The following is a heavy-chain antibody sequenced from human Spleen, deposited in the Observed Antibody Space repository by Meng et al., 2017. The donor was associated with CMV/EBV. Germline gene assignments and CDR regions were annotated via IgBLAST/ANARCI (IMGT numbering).Heavy chain of an antibody. CDR2: IYPDDSDT. J-gene: IGHJ4*02. Sequence: KVSCKGSGYNFNKNWILWVRQMPGKGLEWMGIIYPDDSDTRYNPSFQGQVTISADKSISAAYLQWSSLKASDTAMYYCARHDDGWSQVDYWGQGTLVTVSS. V-gene: IGHV5-51*01. CDR3: ARHDDGWSQVDY. D-gene: IGHD2-8*01. CDR1: GYNFNKNW.